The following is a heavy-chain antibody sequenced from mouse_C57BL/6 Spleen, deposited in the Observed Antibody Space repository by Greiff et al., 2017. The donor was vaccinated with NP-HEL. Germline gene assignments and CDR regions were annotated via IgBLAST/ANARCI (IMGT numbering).Heavy chain of an antibody. Sequence: VKLVESGAELVRPGASVTLSCKASGYTFTDYEMHWVKQTPVHGLEWIGAIDPETGGTAYNQKFKGKAILTADKSSSTAYMELRSLTSEDSAVYYCTRANLYAMDYWGQGTSVTVSS. V-gene: IGHV1-15*01. CDR3: TRANLYAMDY. J-gene: IGHJ4*01. CDR2: IDPETGGT. CDR1: GYTFTDYE. D-gene: IGHD4-1*01.